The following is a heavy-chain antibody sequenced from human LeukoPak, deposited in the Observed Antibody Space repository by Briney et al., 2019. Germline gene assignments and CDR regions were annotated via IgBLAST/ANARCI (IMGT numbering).Heavy chain of an antibody. D-gene: IGHD2-2*01. J-gene: IGHJ5*02. CDR2: INPNSGGK. V-gene: IGHV1-2*02. CDR1: GYTFTGYS. CDR3: ARVPARFNWFDP. Sequence: ASVKLSCKASGYTFTGYSVHWVRQAPGQGLEWMGWINPNSGGKNYAQKFQGRVTMTRDTSIRTAYMELSRLRSDDTAVYYCARVPARFNWFDPWGQGTLVTVSS.